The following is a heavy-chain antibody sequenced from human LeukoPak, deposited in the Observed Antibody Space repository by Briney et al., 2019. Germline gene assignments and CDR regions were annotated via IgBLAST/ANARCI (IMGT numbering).Heavy chain of an antibody. J-gene: IGHJ3*02. CDR2: IYYSGST. CDR3: ARDLGYSYGDAFDI. D-gene: IGHD5-18*01. CDR1: GGSISSSSYY. V-gene: IGHV4-39*07. Sequence: SETLSLTCTVSGGSISSSSYYWGCIRQPPGKGLECIGSIYYSGSTYYNPSLKSRITISVDTSKNQFSLKLSSVTAADTAVYYCARDLGYSYGDAFDIWGQGTMVTVSS.